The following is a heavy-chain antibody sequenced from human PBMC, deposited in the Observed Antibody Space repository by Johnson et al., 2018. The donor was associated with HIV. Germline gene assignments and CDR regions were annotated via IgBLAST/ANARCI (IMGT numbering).Heavy chain of an antibody. V-gene: IGHV3-11*04. CDR2: ISSGGSSI. CDR1: GFVFSDSH. CDR3: ARGGPYNWSPDRSGKAFDI. J-gene: IGHJ3*02. Sequence: QVQLVESGGDLVKPGGSLRVSCVAAGFVFSDSHMSWIRQAPGKGLEWISYISSGGSSIYYADSVRGRFTISRDNAKKSVFVQLRRLRAGDTGVYYCARGGPYNWSPDRSGKAFDIWGQGTMVTVSS. D-gene: IGHD1-20*01.